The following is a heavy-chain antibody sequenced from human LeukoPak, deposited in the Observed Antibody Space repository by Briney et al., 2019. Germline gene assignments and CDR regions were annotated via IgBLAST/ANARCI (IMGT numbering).Heavy chain of an antibody. J-gene: IGHJ6*02. CDR3: AREVVIFPDYYYYGMDV. CDR2: VSRSGDTL. D-gene: IGHD3-9*01. V-gene: IGHV3-11*01. Sequence: GGSLRLSCAASGFTFSDYYMGWIRRAPRKGLEWVSYVSRSGDTLYYPDAVQGRFTISRDNAKNSLYLQMHSLRAEGTAVYYCAREVVIFPDYYYYGMDVWGQGTTVTVSS. CDR1: GFTFSDYY.